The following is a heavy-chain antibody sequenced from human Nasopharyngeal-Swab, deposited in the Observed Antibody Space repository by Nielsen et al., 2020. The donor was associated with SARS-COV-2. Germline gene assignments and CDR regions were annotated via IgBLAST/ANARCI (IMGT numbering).Heavy chain of an antibody. CDR1: GGTFSSYA. J-gene: IGHJ6*02. CDR3: ARVRVVPAREWYYYGMDV. D-gene: IGHD2-2*01. V-gene: IGHV1-69*13. CDR2: IIPIFGTA. Sequence: SVKVSCKASGGTFSSYAISWVRQAPGQGLEWMGGIIPIFGTANYARKFQGRVTITADESTSTAYMELSSLRSEDTAVYYCARVRVVPAREWYYYGMDVWGQGTTVTVSS.